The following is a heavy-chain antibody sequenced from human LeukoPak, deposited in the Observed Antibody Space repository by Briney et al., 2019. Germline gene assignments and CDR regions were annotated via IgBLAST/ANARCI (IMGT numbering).Heavy chain of an antibody. V-gene: IGHV4-30-2*01. J-gene: IGHJ2*01. Sequence: SQTLSLTCAVSGGSISSGGYSWSWIRQPPGKGLEWIGYIYHSGSTYYNPSLKSRVTISVDRSKNQFSLKLSSVTAADTTVYYCASGGPYWYFDLWGRGTLVTVSS. CDR3: ASGGPYWYFDL. D-gene: IGHD4-23*01. CDR1: GGSISSGGYS. CDR2: IYHSGST.